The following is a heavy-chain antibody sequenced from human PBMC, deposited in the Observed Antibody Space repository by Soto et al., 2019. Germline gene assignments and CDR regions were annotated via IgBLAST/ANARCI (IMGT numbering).Heavy chain of an antibody. J-gene: IGHJ4*02. CDR1: GGSFNSFY. CDR3: AREYSSSYYFDY. D-gene: IGHD6-6*01. V-gene: IGHV4-34*02. CDR2: INHSGRT. Sequence: QVQLQQWGAGLLKPSGTLSLTCAVYGGSFNSFYWSWIRPAPGKGLEWIGEINHSGRTNYNPSRKSRVTILVDPSKNQFALNLTSVTAADTAVYYCAREYSSSYYFDYWGQGTLVTVSS.